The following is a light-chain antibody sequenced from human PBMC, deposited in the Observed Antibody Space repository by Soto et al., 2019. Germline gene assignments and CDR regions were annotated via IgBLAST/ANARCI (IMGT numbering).Light chain of an antibody. CDR2: EVV. J-gene: IGLJ1*01. Sequence: QSALTQPPSASGSPGQSVTISCTGTKNDIGVYDFVSWYQHHPGKAPRLIIYEVVQRPSGVPDRFSGSKSGNTASLTVPGLQAADEADYFCKSCAGSNTYVFGSGTKSPS. V-gene: IGLV2-8*01. CDR1: KNDIGVYDF. CDR3: KSCAGSNTYV.